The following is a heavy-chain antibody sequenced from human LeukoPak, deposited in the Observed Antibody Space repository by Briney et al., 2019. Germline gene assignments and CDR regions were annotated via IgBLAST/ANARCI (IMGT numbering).Heavy chain of an antibody. V-gene: IGHV4-34*01. CDR2: INHSGST. CDR3: ARVQIAAAGQEYYYYYMDV. Sequence: PGGTLRLSCAASGFTFSSYGMSWIRQPPGKGLEWIGEINHSGSTNYNPSLKSRVTISVDTSKNQFSLKLSSVAAADTAVYYCARVQIAAAGQEYYYYYMDVWGKGTTVTISS. D-gene: IGHD6-13*01. CDR1: GFTFSSYG. J-gene: IGHJ6*03.